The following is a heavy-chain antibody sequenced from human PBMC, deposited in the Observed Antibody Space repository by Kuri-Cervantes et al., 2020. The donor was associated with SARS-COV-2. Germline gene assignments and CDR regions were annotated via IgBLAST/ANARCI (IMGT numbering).Heavy chain of an antibody. J-gene: IGHJ5*02. V-gene: IGHV1-18*01. D-gene: IGHD1-7*01. CDR1: GYTFTSYG. CDR2: ISAYNGNT. CDR3: ARVAGNGWGVGLELRLNPNNWFDP. Sequence: ASVKVSCKASGYTFTSYGISWVRQAPGQGLEWMGWISAYNGNTNYAQKLQGRVTMTTDTSTSKAYMELRSLRSDDTAVYYRARVAGNGWGVGLELRLNPNNWFDPWGQGTLVTVSS.